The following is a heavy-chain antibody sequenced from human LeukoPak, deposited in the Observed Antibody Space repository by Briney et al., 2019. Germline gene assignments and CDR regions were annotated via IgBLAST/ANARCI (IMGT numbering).Heavy chain of an antibody. D-gene: IGHD1-7*01. J-gene: IGHJ6*03. CDR3: AREVEGMGNYYYYYYYMDV. CDR2: IIPIFGTA. Sequence: GASVKVSCKASGGTFSSYAISWVRQAPGQGLEWMGGIIPIFGTANYAQKFQGRVTITADESTSTAYMELSSLRAEDTAVYYCAREVEGMGNYYYYYYYMDVWGKGTTVTVSS. CDR1: GGTFSSYA. V-gene: IGHV1-69*13.